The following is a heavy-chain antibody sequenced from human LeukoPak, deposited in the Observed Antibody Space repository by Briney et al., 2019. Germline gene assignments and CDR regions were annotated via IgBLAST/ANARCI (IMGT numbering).Heavy chain of an antibody. D-gene: IGHD3-22*01. J-gene: IGHJ4*02. CDR3: ARERYYDSSGYYPYYFDY. Sequence: SETLSLTCTVSGGSISSGSYYWSWIRQPAGKGLEWIGRIYTSGSTNYNPSLKSRVTISVDTSKIQFSLKLSSVTAADTAVYYCARERYYDSSGYYPYYFDYWGQGTLVTVSS. CDR2: IYTSGST. CDR1: GGSISSGSYY. V-gene: IGHV4-61*02.